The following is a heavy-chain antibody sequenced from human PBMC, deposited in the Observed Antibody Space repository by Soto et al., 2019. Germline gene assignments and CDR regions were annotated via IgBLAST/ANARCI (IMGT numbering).Heavy chain of an antibody. V-gene: IGHV1-69*02. Sequence: QVQLVQSGAEVKKPGSSVKVSCKASGGTFSSYTISWVRQAPGQGLEWMGRIIPILGRTNYAQKFQGRVTITADKSTSTAYMELSSMGLEDTAVYYCAAWYRSCWSFEYWGQGTLVPVSS. CDR3: AAWYRSCWSFEY. D-gene: IGHD6-19*01. CDR2: IIPILGRT. J-gene: IGHJ4*02. CDR1: GGTFSSYT.